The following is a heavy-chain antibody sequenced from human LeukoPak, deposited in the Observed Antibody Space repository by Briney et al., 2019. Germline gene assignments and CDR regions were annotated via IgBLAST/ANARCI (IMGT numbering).Heavy chain of an antibody. CDR2: ISAYNGNT. V-gene: IGHV1-18*01. D-gene: IGHD1-26*01. CDR1: GYTFTSYG. J-gene: IGHJ4*02. CDR3: ARDPGLGSYRISFDY. Sequence: ASVKVSCKASGYTFTSYGISWVRQTPGLGLEWMGWISAYNGNTNYAQKLQGRVTMTTDTSTSTAYMELRSLRSDDTAVYYCARDPGLGSYRISFDYWGQGTWSPSPQ.